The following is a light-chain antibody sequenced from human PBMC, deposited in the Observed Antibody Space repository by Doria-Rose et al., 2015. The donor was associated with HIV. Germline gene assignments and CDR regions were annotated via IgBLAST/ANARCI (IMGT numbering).Light chain of an antibody. Sequence: IQPPSTLSASVGDRVTITCRASQSISSWLAWYQQKPGKAPNLLIYRASSLGSGVPSRFSGSGSGTEFTLTISSLQPDDFATYYCQQYNSYLSFGQGTKLEIK. CDR2: RAS. CDR3: QQYNSYLS. J-gene: IGKJ2*01. V-gene: IGKV1-5*03. CDR1: QSISSW.